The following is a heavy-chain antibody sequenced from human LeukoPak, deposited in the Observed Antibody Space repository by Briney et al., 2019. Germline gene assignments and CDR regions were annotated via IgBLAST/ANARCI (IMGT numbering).Heavy chain of an antibody. J-gene: IGHJ4*02. CDR2: INHSGST. Sequence: SETLSLNCAVYGGSFSGYYWSWIRQPPGKGLEWIGEINHSGSTNYNPSLKSRVTISVDTSKNQFSLKLSSVTAADTAVYYCARGSMVRGVTPVDYWGQGILVTVSS. D-gene: IGHD3-10*01. CDR1: GGSFSGYY. CDR3: ARGSMVRGVTPVDY. V-gene: IGHV4-34*01.